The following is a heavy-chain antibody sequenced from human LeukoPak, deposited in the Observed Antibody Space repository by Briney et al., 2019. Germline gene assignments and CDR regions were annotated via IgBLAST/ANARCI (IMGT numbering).Heavy chain of an antibody. CDR3: ARGIVVPAPVWFDP. CDR1: GGSFSGYY. CDR2: INHSGST. D-gene: IGHD2-2*01. J-gene: IGHJ5*02. V-gene: IGHV4-34*01. Sequence: SETLPLTCAVYGGSFSGYYWSWIRQPPGKGLEWIGEINHSGSTNYNPSLKSRVTISVDTSKNQFSLKLSSVTAADTAVYYCARGIVVPAPVWFDPWGQGTLVTVSS.